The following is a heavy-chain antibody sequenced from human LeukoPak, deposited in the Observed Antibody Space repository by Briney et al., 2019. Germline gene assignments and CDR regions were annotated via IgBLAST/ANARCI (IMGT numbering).Heavy chain of an antibody. CDR1: GLRFSSYG. CDR3: AREMGSVYFDY. D-gene: IGHD3-10*01. CDR2: VSYDGSNK. J-gene: IGHJ4*02. Sequence: GRSLRLSCTASGLRFSSYGIHWVRQTPGKGLEWVALVSYDGSNKDYADSVKGRFTISIDNSKNTVYLQINSLRAEDTAVYYCAREMGSVYFDYWGQGTLVTVSS. V-gene: IGHV3-33*01.